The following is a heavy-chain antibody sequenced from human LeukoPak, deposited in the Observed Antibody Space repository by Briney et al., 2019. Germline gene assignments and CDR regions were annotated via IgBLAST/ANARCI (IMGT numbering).Heavy chain of an antibody. D-gene: IGHD3-10*01. CDR1: GFTFSSYE. V-gene: IGHV3-48*03. Sequence: GGSLRLSCAASGFTFSSYEMNWVRQAPGKGLEWVSYISSSGSTIYYADSVKGRFTISRDNAKNSLYLQMNSLRAEDTAVYYCARAMVRGVIIHYYYYGMDVWGKGTTVTASS. J-gene: IGHJ6*04. CDR2: ISSSGSTI. CDR3: ARAMVRGVIIHYYYYGMDV.